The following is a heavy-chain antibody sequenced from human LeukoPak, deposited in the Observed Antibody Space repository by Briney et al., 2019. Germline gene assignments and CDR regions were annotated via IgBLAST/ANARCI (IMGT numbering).Heavy chain of an antibody. CDR1: GFTFSSYS. CDR2: IDTSSSYI. D-gene: IGHD6-6*01. CDR3: ARSKAAPGAFDI. V-gene: IGHV3-21*01. J-gene: IGHJ3*02. Sequence: GGSLRLSCVASGFTFSSYSMNWVRQAPGKGPEWVSSIDTSSSYIYYADSVKGRFTISRDNAKNSLYLQMNSLRAEDTAVYYCARSKAAPGAFDIWGQGTMVTVSS.